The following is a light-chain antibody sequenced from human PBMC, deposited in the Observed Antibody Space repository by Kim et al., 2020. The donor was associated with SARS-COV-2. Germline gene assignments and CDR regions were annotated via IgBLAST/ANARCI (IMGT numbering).Light chain of an antibody. CDR2: DVG. CDR1: GSDVGGYNY. CDR3: CSYAGSYNVV. Sequence: GQSGTLSCTATGSDVGGYNYASWYQQHPGKAPKLMIYDVGKRPSGVPDRFSGSKSGNTASLTISGLQAEDEADYYCCSYAGSYNVVFGGGTQLTVL. J-gene: IGLJ2*01. V-gene: IGLV2-11*01.